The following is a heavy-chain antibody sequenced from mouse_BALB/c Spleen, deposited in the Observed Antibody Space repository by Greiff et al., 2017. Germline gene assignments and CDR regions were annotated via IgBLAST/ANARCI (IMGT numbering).Heavy chain of an antibody. V-gene: IGHV1-55*01. Sequence: QVQLQQPGAELVKPGTSVKLSCKASGYNFTSYWINWVKLRPGQGLEWIGDIYPGSGSTNYNEKFKSKATLTVDTSSSTAYMQLSSLASEDSALYYCARKFFDHWGQGTTLTVSA. CDR3: ARKFFDH. CDR2: IYPGSGST. J-gene: IGHJ2*01. CDR1: GYNFTSYW.